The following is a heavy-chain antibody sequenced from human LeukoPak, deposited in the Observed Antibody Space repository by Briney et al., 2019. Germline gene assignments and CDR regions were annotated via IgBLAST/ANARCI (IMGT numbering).Heavy chain of an antibody. CDR1: GYTFTGYY. CDR2: INPNSGGT. V-gene: IGHV1-2*02. Sequence: ASVKVSCKAPGYTFTGYYMHWVRQAPGQGLEWMGWINPNSGGTNYAQKFQGRVTMTRDTSISTAYMELSRLRSDDTAVYYCARVSDYYDSSGYLFYWGQGTLVTVSS. CDR3: ARVSDYYDSSGYLFY. J-gene: IGHJ4*02. D-gene: IGHD3-22*01.